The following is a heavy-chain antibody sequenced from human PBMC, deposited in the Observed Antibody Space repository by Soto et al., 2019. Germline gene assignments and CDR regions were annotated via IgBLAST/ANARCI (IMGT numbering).Heavy chain of an antibody. CDR3: ARAPMCAPMPY. CDR1: GFTFSSYA. D-gene: IGHD2-2*01. CDR2: ISYDGSNK. V-gene: IGHV3-30-3*01. Sequence: QVQLVESGGGVVQPGRSLRLSCAASGFTFSSYAMHWVRQAPGKGLEWVAVISYDGSNKYYADSVKGRFTISRDNSKNTLYLQMHSLRAEDTDVYYCARAPMCAPMPYWGQGTLVTVSS. J-gene: IGHJ4*02.